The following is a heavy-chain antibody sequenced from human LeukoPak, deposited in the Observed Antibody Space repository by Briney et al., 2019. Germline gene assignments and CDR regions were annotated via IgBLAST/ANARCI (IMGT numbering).Heavy chain of an antibody. D-gene: IGHD6-19*01. CDR1: GYSISSGNY. J-gene: IGHJ4*02. CDR3: ARDLRLGIAVAGPDY. Sequence: SETLSLTCIVSGYSISSGNYWGWIRQPPGKGLEWIGSIYHSGRTNYNPSLKSRVTISVDTSKNQFSLKLSSVTAADTAVYYCARDLRLGIAVAGPDYWGQGTLVTVSS. CDR2: IYHSGRT. V-gene: IGHV4-38-2*02.